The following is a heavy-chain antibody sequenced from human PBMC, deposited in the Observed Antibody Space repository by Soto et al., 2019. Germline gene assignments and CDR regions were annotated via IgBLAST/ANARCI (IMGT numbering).Heavy chain of an antibody. V-gene: IGHV3-23*01. CDR2: ISGGAGDT. Sequence: GGSLRLSCAASGFAFSNYAMNRVRQAPGKGLEWVSAISGGAGDTYYADSVKGRFTISRDNSKNTLYLQMKSLRAEDTAVYYCVKSSRITLVWGVTDYWGQGTLVTVSS. J-gene: IGHJ4*02. D-gene: IGHD3-10*01. CDR3: VKSSRITLVWGVTDY. CDR1: GFAFSNYA.